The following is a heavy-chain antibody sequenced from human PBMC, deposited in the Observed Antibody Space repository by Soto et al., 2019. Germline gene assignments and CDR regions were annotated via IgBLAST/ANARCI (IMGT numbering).Heavy chain of an antibody. Sequence: QLQLQESGPGLVKPSETLSLTCTVSGGSISSSSYYWGWIRQPPGKGLEWIGSIYYSGSTYYNPSLKSRVTISVDTSKNQFSLKLSSVTAADTAVYYCARQLSKAAAGTSLPSNWFDPWGQGTLVTVSS. J-gene: IGHJ5*02. D-gene: IGHD6-13*01. CDR3: ARQLSKAAAGTSLPSNWFDP. CDR2: IYYSGST. V-gene: IGHV4-39*01. CDR1: GGSISSSSYY.